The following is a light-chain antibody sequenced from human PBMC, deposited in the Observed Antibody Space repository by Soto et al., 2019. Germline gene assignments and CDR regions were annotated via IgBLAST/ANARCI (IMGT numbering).Light chain of an antibody. J-gene: IGLJ1*01. CDR3: SSYAGSNNHV. Sequence: QSALTQPPSASGSPGQSVTISCTGTSSDVGGYNYVSWYQQHPGKAPKLVIYEVSKRPSGVPDRFSGSKSGNTASLTVSGLQAEDEAAYYCSSYAGSNNHVLGTGTKVTVL. CDR2: EVS. CDR1: SSDVGGYNY. V-gene: IGLV2-8*01.